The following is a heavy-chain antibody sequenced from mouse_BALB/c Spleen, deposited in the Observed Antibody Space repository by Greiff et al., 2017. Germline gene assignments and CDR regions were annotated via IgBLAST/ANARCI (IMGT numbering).Heavy chain of an antibody. CDR2: ISSGGSYT. D-gene: IGHD3-1*01. CDR3: ARSSGYPYYFDY. V-gene: IGHV5-6*01. J-gene: IGHJ2*01. CDR1: GFTFSSYG. Sequence: EVNVVESGGDLVKPGGSLRLSCAASGFTFSSYGMSWVRQTPDKRLEWVATISSGGSYTYYPDSVKGRFTISRDNAKNTLYLQMSSLKSEDTAMYYCARSSGYPYYFDYWGQGTTLTVSS.